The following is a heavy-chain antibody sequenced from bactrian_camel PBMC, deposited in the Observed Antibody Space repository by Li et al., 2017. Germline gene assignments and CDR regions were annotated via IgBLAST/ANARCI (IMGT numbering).Heavy chain of an antibody. CDR2: LGDDGST. J-gene: IGHJ6*01. Sequence: HVQLVESGGGSARAGGSLRLSCVASGDHRMVAWFRQAPGTTREGVAGLGDDGSTSYAKFAEGRFTISKDNAKNKVYLQMNSLKPEDTAMYYCAADRYLSDYCSGDFGFWGQGTQVTVS. D-gene: IGHD4*01. CDR3: AADRYLSDYCSGDFGF. V-gene: IGHV3S63*01. CDR1: GDHRM.